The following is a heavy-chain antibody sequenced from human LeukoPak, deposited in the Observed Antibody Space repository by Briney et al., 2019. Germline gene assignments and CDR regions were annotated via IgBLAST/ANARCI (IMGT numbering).Heavy chain of an antibody. CDR2: INPSGGST. CDR1: GYTFTSYY. J-gene: IGHJ6*02. CDR3: ARGVPGSYYSRWYYYYGMDV. Sequence: ASVKVSCKASGYTFTSYYMHWVRQAPGQGLEWMGIINPSGGSTSYAQKFQGRVTMTRDTSTSTVYMELSSLRSEDTAVYYCARGVPGSYYSRWYYYYGMDVWGQGTTVTVS. D-gene: IGHD3-10*01. V-gene: IGHV1-46*01.